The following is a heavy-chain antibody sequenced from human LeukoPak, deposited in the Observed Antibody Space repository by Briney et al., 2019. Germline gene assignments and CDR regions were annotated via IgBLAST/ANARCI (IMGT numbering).Heavy chain of an antibody. Sequence: GESLKISCKGSGYSFTTYRIGWVRQMPGRGLEWMGVVSPGDSDTRYSPSFQGQVTISADKSISTAYLQWSSLKASDTAMYYCARHLDDSSGYYYRTMYYFDYWGQGTLVTVSS. D-gene: IGHD3-22*01. CDR3: ARHLDDSSGYYYRTMYYFDY. J-gene: IGHJ4*02. V-gene: IGHV5-51*01. CDR1: GYSFTTYR. CDR2: VSPGDSDT.